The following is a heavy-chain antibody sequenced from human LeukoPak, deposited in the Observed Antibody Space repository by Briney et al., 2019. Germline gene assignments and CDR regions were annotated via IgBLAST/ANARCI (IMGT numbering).Heavy chain of an antibody. J-gene: IGHJ4*02. CDR2: MHYSGDS. V-gene: IGHV4-59*01. Sequence: SETLSLTCTVSGNSISSFFWSWIRQPPGKGLEWIGSMHYSGDSKYNPSPRGRVSLSIDTSKQQFSLRLSSVTAADTAVYYCAGDLELERNRWNYFESWGQGALVTVSS. CDR1: GNSISSFF. CDR3: AGDLELERNRWNYFES. D-gene: IGHD1-1*01.